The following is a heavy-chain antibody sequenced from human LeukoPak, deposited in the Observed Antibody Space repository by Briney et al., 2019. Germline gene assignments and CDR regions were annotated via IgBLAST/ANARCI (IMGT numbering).Heavy chain of an antibody. J-gene: IGHJ4*02. CDR1: GFTFSSYS. CDR3: ARDQPAVAGNFDY. V-gene: IGHV3-48*01. D-gene: IGHD6-19*01. Sequence: PGGSLRLSCAASGFTFSSYSMNWVRQAPGKGLEWVSYISSSSSTIYYADSVKGRFTISRDNSKNTLYLQMNSLRAEDTAVYYCARDQPAVAGNFDYWGQGTLVTVSS. CDR2: ISSSSSTI.